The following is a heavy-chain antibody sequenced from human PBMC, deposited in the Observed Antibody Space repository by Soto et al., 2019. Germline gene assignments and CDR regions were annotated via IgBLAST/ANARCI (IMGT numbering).Heavy chain of an antibody. Sequence: PGVSLRLSCAASGFTFSSYGMHWVRQAPGKGLEWVAVISYDGSNKYYADSVKGRFTISRDNSKNTLYLQMNSLRAEDTAVYYCAKGRKSSGRGGSVDPWGQGTLVTVSS. V-gene: IGHV3-30*18. CDR3: AKGRKSSGRGGSVDP. D-gene: IGHD6-19*01. J-gene: IGHJ5*02. CDR1: GFTFSSYG. CDR2: ISYDGSNK.